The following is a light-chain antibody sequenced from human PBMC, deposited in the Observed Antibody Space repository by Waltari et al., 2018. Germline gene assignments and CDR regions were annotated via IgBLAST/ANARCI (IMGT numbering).Light chain of an antibody. J-gene: IGKJ2*01. CDR1: QTIDVY. CDR3: QQSLDSPYT. V-gene: IGKV1-39*01. Sequence: DIQMTQSPSSLSASVGDTVTIPCRASQTIDVYLNLYQQQPGKAPNLLIYAASTLLIGVPSRFSGFGSETEFTLTITGLQPEDFATYYCQQSLDSPYTFGQGTRLEI. CDR2: AAS.